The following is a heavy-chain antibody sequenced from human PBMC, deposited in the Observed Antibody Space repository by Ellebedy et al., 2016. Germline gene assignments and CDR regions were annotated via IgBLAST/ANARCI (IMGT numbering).Heavy chain of an antibody. V-gene: IGHV3-53*01. J-gene: IGHJ6*02. CDR3: ARALSITRVRGLHYGMDV. Sequence: GGSLRLSCAASGFTVSSNYMSWVRQAPGKGLEWVSVIYSGGSTYYADSVKGRFTISRDNSKNTLYLQMNSLRAEDTAVYYCARALSITRVRGLHYGMDVWGQGTTVTVSS. CDR2: IYSGGST. D-gene: IGHD3-10*01. CDR1: GFTVSSNY.